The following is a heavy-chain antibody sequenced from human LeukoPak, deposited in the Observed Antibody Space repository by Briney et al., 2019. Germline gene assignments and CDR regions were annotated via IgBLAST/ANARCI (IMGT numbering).Heavy chain of an antibody. Sequence: GGSLRLSCAASAFTFTDYWMTLVRQAPGKGLEWVANINLDGSEKWYVDSVRGRFTISRDNARNSLYLQMNGLRADDTAVYYCARGAGTGNYYAYWGQGTLVTVSS. CDR1: AFTFTDYW. CDR3: ARGAGTGNYYAY. J-gene: IGHJ4*02. V-gene: IGHV3-7*01. D-gene: IGHD1-1*01. CDR2: INLDGSEK.